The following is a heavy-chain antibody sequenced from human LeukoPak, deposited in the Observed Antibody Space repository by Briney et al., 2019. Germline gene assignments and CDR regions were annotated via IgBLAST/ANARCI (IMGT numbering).Heavy chain of an antibody. J-gene: IGHJ2*01. CDR3: ATRPKFMSTYFDL. CDR2: VYTSGSP. Sequence: SETLSLTCTVSSGSVNSYYWTWIRQPAGKGLEWLGRVYTSGSPNYNPSLKGRVTMSLDTSKNQFSLKLRSVTAADTAVYYCATRPKFMSTYFDLWGRGTLVTVSS. CDR1: SGSVNSYY. D-gene: IGHD5/OR15-5a*01. V-gene: IGHV4-4*07.